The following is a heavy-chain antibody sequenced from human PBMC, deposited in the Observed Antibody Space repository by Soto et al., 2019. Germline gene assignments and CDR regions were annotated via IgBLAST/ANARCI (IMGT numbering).Heavy chain of an antibody. Sequence: PGESLKISCKGSGYSFTSYWIGWVRQMPGKGLEWMGIIYPGDSDTRYSPSFQGQVTISADKSISTAYLQWSSLKASDTAMYYCSRHSDCGVVIGYGMDVWGQGTTVSVSS. CDR3: SRHSDCGVVIGYGMDV. CDR2: IYPGDSDT. V-gene: IGHV5-51*01. J-gene: IGHJ6*02. CDR1: GYSFTSYW. D-gene: IGHD3-3*01.